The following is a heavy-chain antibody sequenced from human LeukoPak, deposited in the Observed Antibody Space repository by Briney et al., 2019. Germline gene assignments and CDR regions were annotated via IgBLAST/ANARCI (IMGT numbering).Heavy chain of an antibody. J-gene: IGHJ3*02. V-gene: IGHV3-30-3*01. Sequence: PGGSLRLSCAASEFTFVNYGFHWVRQAPVKALEWVAFISYNGNQRYRDSVKGRFTISRDNAKNTLYLQMNGLRPEDTAVYYCARDPLDISRWANAFDIWGQGTMVTVPS. CDR2: ISYNGNQ. D-gene: IGHD2-2*03. CDR1: EFTFVNYG. CDR3: ARDPLDISRWANAFDI.